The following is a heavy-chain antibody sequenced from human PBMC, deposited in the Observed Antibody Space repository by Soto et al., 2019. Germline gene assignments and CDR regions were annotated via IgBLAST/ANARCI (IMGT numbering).Heavy chain of an antibody. J-gene: IGHJ6*02. Sequence: QVQLVQSGAEVKKPGSSVKVSCKASGGTFSSYAISWVRQAPGQGLEWMGGIIPIFGTANYAQKFQGRVTIPADESTSTAYMELSSLRSEDTAVYDCARASTVWRPGSGSYYNVPKNYYYYYRMDVWGQGTTVTVSS. CDR3: ARASTVWRPGSGSYYNVPKNYYYYYRMDV. CDR1: GGTFSSYA. CDR2: IIPIFGTA. V-gene: IGHV1-69*01. D-gene: IGHD3-10*01.